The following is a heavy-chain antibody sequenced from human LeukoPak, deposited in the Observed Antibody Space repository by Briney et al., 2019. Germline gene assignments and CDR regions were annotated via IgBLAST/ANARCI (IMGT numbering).Heavy chain of an antibody. Sequence: QPGGSLRLSCAASGFTFSSYGMHWVRQAPGKRLEWVAFIRYDGSNKYYADSVEGRFTISRDNSKNTLYLQMNSLRAEDTAVYYCAKGYGYYFDYWGQGTLVTVSS. V-gene: IGHV3-30*02. D-gene: IGHD4-17*01. CDR3: AKGYGYYFDY. CDR2: IRYDGSNK. J-gene: IGHJ4*02. CDR1: GFTFSSYG.